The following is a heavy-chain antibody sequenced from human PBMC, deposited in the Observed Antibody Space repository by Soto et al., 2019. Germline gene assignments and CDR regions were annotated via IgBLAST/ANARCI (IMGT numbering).Heavy chain of an antibody. CDR1: GYTLTELS. J-gene: IGHJ5*02. V-gene: IGHV1-24*01. D-gene: IGHD2-2*01. CDR2: FDPEDGET. Sequence: ASVKVSCKVSGYTLTELSMHWVRQAPGKGLEWMGGFDPEDGETIYAQKFQGRVTMTEDTSTDTAYMELSSLRSEDTAVYYCATVLNVVPAANWFDPWGQGTLVTVSS. CDR3: ATVLNVVPAANWFDP.